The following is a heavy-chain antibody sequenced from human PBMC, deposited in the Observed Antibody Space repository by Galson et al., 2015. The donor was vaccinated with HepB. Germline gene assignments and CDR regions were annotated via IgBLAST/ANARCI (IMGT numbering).Heavy chain of an antibody. J-gene: IGHJ4*02. CDR3: AKGKYSSSSADH. D-gene: IGHD6-6*01. CDR2: ISGSGVNI. Sequence: SLRLSCAASGFTFSNYAMTWVRQAPGKGLEWVSAISGSGVNIYYAESVKGRFTVSRDNSKNMLYLQMNSLSAEDTATYFCAKGKYSSSSADHWGQGTLVTVSS. V-gene: IGHV3-23*01. CDR1: GFTFSNYA.